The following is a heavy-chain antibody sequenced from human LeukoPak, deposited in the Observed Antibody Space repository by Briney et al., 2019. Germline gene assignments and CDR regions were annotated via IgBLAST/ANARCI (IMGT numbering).Heavy chain of an antibody. V-gene: IGHV5-51*01. CDR2: IYPGDSDT. CDR3: ARLKYCSGGSCYPYYFDY. J-gene: IGHJ4*02. D-gene: IGHD2-15*01. CDR1: GYRFTSYW. Sequence: GESLKISCKGSGYRFTSYWIGWVRQMPGKGLEWMGIIYPGDSDTRYSPSFQGQVTISADKSISTAYLQWSSLKASDTAMYYCARLKYCSGGSCYPYYFDYWGQGTLVTVSS.